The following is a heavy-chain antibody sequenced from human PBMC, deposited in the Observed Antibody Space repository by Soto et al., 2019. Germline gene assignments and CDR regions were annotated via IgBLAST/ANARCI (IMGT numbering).Heavy chain of an antibody. CDR1: GYTFTRSG. CDR2: INPDNGNT. CDR3: ARGVAEDAFDI. J-gene: IGHJ3*02. V-gene: IGHV1-18*01. Sequence: GALVKVSCTASGYTFTRSGISWVRQAPGQGLEWLGWINPDNGNTNYAQHLQGRVSLTTDTSTSTAYMDLRSLRSDDTAVYYCARGVAEDAFDIWGQGTMVTVSS. D-gene: IGHD6-19*01.